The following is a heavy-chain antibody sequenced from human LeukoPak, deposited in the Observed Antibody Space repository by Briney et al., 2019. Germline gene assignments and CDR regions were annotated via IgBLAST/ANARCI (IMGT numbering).Heavy chain of an antibody. V-gene: IGHV3-33*08. CDR1: GFTFSDFR. Sequence: PGGSLRLSCAASGFTFSDFRMSWVRQAPGKGLEWVAVIWYDGSNKYYADSVKGRFTISRDNSKNTLYLQMNSLRAEDTAVYYCARALGPKRVVVITFYYYYGMDVWGQGTTVTVSS. J-gene: IGHJ6*02. D-gene: IGHD3-22*01. CDR2: IWYDGSNK. CDR3: ARALGPKRVVVITFYYYYGMDV.